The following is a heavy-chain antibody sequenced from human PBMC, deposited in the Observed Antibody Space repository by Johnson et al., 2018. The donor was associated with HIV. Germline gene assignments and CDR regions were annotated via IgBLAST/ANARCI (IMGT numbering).Heavy chain of an antibody. D-gene: IGHD3-9*01. J-gene: IGHJ3*02. CDR3: ARAPYYDILTGYYPGALDI. CDR1: GFTFDEYD. Sequence: EVQLVESGGGLVKPGGSLRLSCAASGFTFDEYDMSWVRQAPGKGLEWVSIIYSGGYTNYAESVKGRFTISRDNSKNTLYLQMNSLRAEDTAVYYCARAPYYDILTGYYPGALDIWGQGTMVTVSS. V-gene: IGHV3-66*01. CDR2: IYSGGYT.